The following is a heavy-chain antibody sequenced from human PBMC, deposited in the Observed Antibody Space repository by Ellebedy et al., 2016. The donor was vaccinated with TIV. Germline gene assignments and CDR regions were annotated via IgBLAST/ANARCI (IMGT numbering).Heavy chain of an antibody. Sequence: SETLSLTXAVYGGSFSGYYWSWIRQPPGKGLEWIGEINHSGSTNYNPSLKSRVTISVDTSKNQFSLKLSSVTAADTAVYYCARSLVLRYFDWTYYYYYYMDVWGKGTTVTVSS. CDR3: ARSLVLRYFDWTYYYYYYMDV. CDR1: GGSFSGYY. D-gene: IGHD3-9*01. V-gene: IGHV4-34*01. CDR2: INHSGST. J-gene: IGHJ6*03.